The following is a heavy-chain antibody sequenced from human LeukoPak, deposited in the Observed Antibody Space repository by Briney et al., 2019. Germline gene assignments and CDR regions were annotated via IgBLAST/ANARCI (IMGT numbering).Heavy chain of an antibody. CDR2: INSYNGKT. Sequence: ASVKVSCKASGYTFISFGICWVRQTPGQGLEWMGCINSYNGKTRYAQKIQGRVTMTTDTYTSTAYMELRSLRSDDTAIYYCARMKFDYDFPHWFDLWGQGTLVTVSS. J-gene: IGHJ5*02. CDR1: GYTFISFG. V-gene: IGHV1-18*01. CDR3: ARMKFDYDFPHWFDL. D-gene: IGHD3-3*01.